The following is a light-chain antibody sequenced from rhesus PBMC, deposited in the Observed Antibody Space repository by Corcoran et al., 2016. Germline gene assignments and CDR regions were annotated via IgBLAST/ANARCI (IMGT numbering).Light chain of an antibody. J-gene: IGKJ1*01. Sequence: DIQMTQSPSSLSASVGDRVTITCRASQDISSWLAWYQQKPGRAPKLLLYKASSLKGGVPSRFSGSGSGTDVTLTISSLQPVDFGDYYCQQYLSAPPTFGQGTKVDIK. CDR1: QDISSW. CDR3: QQYLSAPPT. CDR2: KAS. V-gene: IGKV1-21*01.